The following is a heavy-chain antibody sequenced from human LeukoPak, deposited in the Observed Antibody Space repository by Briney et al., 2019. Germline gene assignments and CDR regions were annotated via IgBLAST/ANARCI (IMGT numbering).Heavy chain of an antibody. CDR3: ARDRDFWTGYYKGPIDY. D-gene: IGHD3/OR15-3a*01. V-gene: IGHV3-30-3*01. CDR2: ISYDGSNE. CDR1: GFTVSSNY. Sequence: PGGSLRLSCAASGFTVSSNYMSWVRRTPGKGLEWVALISYDGSNEYYADSVKGRFTISRDNSKNTLYLQMNSLRAEDTAVYYCARDRDFWTGYYKGPIDYWGQGTLVTVSS. J-gene: IGHJ4*02.